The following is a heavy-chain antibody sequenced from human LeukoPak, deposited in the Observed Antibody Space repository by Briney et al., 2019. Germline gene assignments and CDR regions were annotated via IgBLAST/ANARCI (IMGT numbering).Heavy chain of an antibody. CDR1: GFTFSSNG. CDR2: LSGSGYNT. J-gene: IGHJ4*02. Sequence: PGGSLRLSCAVSGFTFSSNGLSWVRQAPGEGLEWVSSLSGSGYNTYYADSVKGRFTISRDNSKKTVYLQMNRLRAEGTAVYYCAKDPYGTSYFDYWGQGTLVTVSS. D-gene: IGHD2-2*01. V-gene: IGHV3-23*01. CDR3: AKDPYGTSYFDY.